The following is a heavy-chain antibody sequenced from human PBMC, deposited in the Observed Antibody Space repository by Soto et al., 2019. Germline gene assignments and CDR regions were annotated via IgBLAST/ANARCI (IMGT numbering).Heavy chain of an antibody. V-gene: IGHV4-31*11. J-gene: IGHJ4*02. CDR2: IFYTGST. CDR3: ARLDYGDSAFDL. D-gene: IGHD4-17*01. CDR1: GGCVYDGAFH. Sequence: SDTMSLTSAVSGGCVYDGAFHWTWHRQHPGKGLEFIGYIFYTGSTYYNPSLETRVTMSADTSNNEVSLRLNSLTAADTAVYYCARLDYGDSAFDLWGRGTLVTVSS.